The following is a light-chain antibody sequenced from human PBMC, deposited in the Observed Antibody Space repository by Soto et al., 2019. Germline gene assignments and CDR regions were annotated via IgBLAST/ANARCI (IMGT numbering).Light chain of an antibody. V-gene: IGKV3-20*01. J-gene: IGKJ1*01. CDR3: QQYNSYSVT. CDR1: QSVSSNY. CDR2: RAF. Sequence: EIVLTQSPGTLSLSAGERATLSCRASQSVSSNYLAWYQQKPGQAPRLLIYRAFIRATGIPDRFSGSGSGTEFTLTISSLQPDDFATYYCQQYNSYSVTFGQGAKVDIK.